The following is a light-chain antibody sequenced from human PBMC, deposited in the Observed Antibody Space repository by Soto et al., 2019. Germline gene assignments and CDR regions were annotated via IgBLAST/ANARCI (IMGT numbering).Light chain of an antibody. CDR1: QSISRW. J-gene: IGKJ1*01. V-gene: IGKV1-5*01. Sequence: GDRVIITCRASQSISRWLAWSQQKPGKAPKLLIFDASSLESGVPSRFSGSGSGTEFTLTISSLQPDDFATYYCQQYSSYPWTFSQGTKVDIK. CDR2: DAS. CDR3: QQYSSYPWT.